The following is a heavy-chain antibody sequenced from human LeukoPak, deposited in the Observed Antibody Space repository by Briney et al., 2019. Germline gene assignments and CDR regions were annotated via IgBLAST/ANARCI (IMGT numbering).Heavy chain of an antibody. CDR1: GYTFTSYA. D-gene: IGHD2-2*01. CDR2: INAGNGNT. CDR3: ARAGGPAANSWFDP. J-gene: IGHJ5*02. V-gene: IGHV1-3*01. Sequence: ASVKVSCKASGYTFTSYAMHWVRQAPGQRLEWMGWINAGNGNTKYSQKFQGRVTITRDTSTSTAYMELRSLRSDDTAVYYCARAGGPAANSWFDPWGQGTLVTVSS.